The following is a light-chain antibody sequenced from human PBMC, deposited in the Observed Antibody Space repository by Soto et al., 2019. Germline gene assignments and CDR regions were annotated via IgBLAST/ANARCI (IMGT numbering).Light chain of an antibody. CDR2: AAS. Sequence: IQMTQSPSSLSVSVTDRVTITCRASQDIGNDLGWYQQRPGEDPELLLYAASTLRSGVPSRFSGSGSGTQFTLTINNLQPEDSATYFCLQDHDYPWTFGHGTKVDIK. CDR3: LQDHDYPWT. V-gene: IGKV1-6*02. J-gene: IGKJ1*01. CDR1: QDIGND.